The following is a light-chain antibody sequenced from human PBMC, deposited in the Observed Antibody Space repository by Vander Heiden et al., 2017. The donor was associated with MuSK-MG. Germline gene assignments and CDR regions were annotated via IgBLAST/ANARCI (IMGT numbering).Light chain of an antibody. CDR2: AAS. J-gene: IGKJ1*01. Sequence: DIQMTQSPSSLSASVGDRVTITCRASQGISNYLAWYQQKPGKVPKLLIYAASTLQSWVPSRFHCHGIGTDFPLTIRSPQPEDVATYYFQKYNSAPWTFGQGTKVEIK. CDR1: QGISNY. V-gene: IGKV1-27*01. CDR3: QKYNSAPWT.